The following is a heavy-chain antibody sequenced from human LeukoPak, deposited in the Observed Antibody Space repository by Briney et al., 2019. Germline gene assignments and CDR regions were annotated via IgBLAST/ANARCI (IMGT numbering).Heavy chain of an antibody. CDR2: FDPEDGET. D-gene: IGHD1-26*01. CDR1: GYTRTELS. J-gene: IGHJ4*02. Sequence: ASVTVSFTVSGYTRTELSMHWVRHAQGKGKEWMGGFDPEDGETIYAQKFQGRVTMTEDTSTDTAYMELSSLRSEDTAVYYCATETWELLGYWGQGTLVTVSS. V-gene: IGHV1-24*01. CDR3: ATETWELLGY.